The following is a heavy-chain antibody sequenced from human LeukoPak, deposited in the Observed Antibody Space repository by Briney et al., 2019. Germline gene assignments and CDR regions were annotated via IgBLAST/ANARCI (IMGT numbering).Heavy chain of an antibody. CDR3: ARGQKHCSSTSCYGLFDY. CDR1: GGSISSSNW. J-gene: IGHJ4*02. D-gene: IGHD2-2*01. CDR2: IYHSGST. V-gene: IGHV4-4*02. Sequence: SGTLSLTCAVSGGSISSSNWWSWVRQPPGKGLQWIGEIYHSGSTNYNPCLKSRVTISVDKPKNQYSLKLSSVTAADTAVYYCARGQKHCSSTSCYGLFDYWGQGTLVTVSS.